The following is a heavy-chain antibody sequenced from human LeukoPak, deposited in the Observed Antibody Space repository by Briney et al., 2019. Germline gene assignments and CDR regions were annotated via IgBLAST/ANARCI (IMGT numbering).Heavy chain of an antibody. CDR2: ISGGSSGST. Sequence: PGGSLRLSCAASGFTFSDYAMSWVRQAPGKGLEWLSVISGGSSGSTYYADSVTGRFTISRDNSKNTLYLQMNSLRAEDTAVYYCAVQRTLWQQVLDHWGQGTLVTVSS. CDR1: GFTFSDYA. CDR3: AVQRTLWQQVLDH. D-gene: IGHD6-13*01. V-gene: IGHV3-23*01. J-gene: IGHJ4*02.